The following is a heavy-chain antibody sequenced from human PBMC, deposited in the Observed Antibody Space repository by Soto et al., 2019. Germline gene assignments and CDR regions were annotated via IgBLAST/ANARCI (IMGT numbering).Heavy chain of an antibody. CDR2: IYYSGRT. Sequence: SETLSLTCTVYGGSFSGYYWSWIRQPPGKGLEWIGEIYYSGRTHNNPALKSRVTMSVDTYTNQFSLKMNAVTAADTAVYYCTRHEGGAAADRPLDYWGQGTLVTVSS. D-gene: IGHD6-13*01. CDR1: GGSFSGYY. CDR3: TRHEGGAAADRPLDY. J-gene: IGHJ4*02. V-gene: IGHV4-34*01.